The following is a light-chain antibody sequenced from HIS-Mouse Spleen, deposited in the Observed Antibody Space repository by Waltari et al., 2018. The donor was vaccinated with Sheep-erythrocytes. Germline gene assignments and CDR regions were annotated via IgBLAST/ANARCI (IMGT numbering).Light chain of an antibody. Sequence: SYELTQPPSVSVSPGQTASITCSGDKLGDKYACWYQQKPGQSPVLVIYQGSKRPSGIPGGFSGSNPGNTATLTISGTQAMDEADYYCQAWDSSTVVFGGGTKLTVL. CDR2: QGS. CDR1: KLGDKY. V-gene: IGLV3-1*01. CDR3: QAWDSSTVV. J-gene: IGLJ2*01.